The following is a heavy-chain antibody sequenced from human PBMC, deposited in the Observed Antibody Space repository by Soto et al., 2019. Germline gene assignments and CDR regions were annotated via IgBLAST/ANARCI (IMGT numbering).Heavy chain of an antibody. CDR2: IYYSGST. CDR1: GGSISSVNDY. CDR3: ARAPDVFDI. V-gene: IGHV4-30-4*01. Sequence: QVRLQESGPGLVKPSQTLSLTCTVSGGSISSVNDYWSWVRQPPGKGLEWIGYIYYSGSTYYNPSLKSRITMSVDTSNNQFSLKLYSVTAADTAVYYCARAPDVFDIWGQGIRVAVSS. J-gene: IGHJ3*02.